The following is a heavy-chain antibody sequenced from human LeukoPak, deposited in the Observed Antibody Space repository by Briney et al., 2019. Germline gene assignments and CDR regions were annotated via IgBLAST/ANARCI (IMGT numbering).Heavy chain of an antibody. Sequence: PGWPLRLSCAASGFTFSGYSMYWVRQAPGKGLEYVSAISSDGRSTYYADSVKGRFTISRDNSKNTLYLQMGSLRGEDMAVYYCAKAAYYYYMDVWGKGTTVTVSS. D-gene: IGHD6-25*01. CDR3: AKAAYYYYMDV. CDR1: GFTFSGYS. V-gene: IGHV3-64*02. CDR2: ISSDGRST. J-gene: IGHJ6*03.